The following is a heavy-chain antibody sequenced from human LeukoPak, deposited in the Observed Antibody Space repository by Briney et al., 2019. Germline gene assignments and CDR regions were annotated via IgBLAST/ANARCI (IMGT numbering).Heavy chain of an antibody. Sequence: PGGSLRLSCAASGFTFSNAWMSWVRQAPGKGLEWVGRIKSKTDGGTTDYAAPVKGRFTISRDDSKNTLYLRMNSLKTEDTAVYYCTTGEWFGELLNWGQGTLVTVSS. J-gene: IGHJ4*02. CDR2: IKSKTDGGTT. D-gene: IGHD3-10*01. CDR3: TTGEWFGELLN. V-gene: IGHV3-15*01. CDR1: GFTFSNAW.